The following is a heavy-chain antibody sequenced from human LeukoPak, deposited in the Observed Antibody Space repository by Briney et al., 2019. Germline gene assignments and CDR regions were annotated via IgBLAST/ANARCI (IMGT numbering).Heavy chain of an antibody. D-gene: IGHD3-16*01. Sequence: GASLRLCCAASGFTFSNYAMTWVRQAPGKGLECVSDISGSGGTTYYADSVKGRFTISRDNSKNTLYLQMNSLTVEDTAVYYCAKTLWGGFDYWGQGILVTVSS. CDR3: AKTLWGGFDY. V-gene: IGHV3-23*01. J-gene: IGHJ4*02. CDR2: ISGSGGTT. CDR1: GFTFSNYA.